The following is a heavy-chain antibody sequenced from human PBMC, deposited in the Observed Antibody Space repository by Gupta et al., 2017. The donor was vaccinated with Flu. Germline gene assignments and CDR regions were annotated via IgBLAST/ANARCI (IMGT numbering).Heavy chain of an antibody. Sequence: EVQLVESGGGLVQPGGSLSLSCAASGFTFSSYSMNWVRQAPGKGLEWLSYISSSSTAIFYADSVKGRFTVSRDNAKNSLYLQMNSLRAEDTAVYYCAKSERKRFDPWGQGTLVTVSS. CDR2: ISSSSTAI. CDR3: AKSERKRFDP. CDR1: GFTFSSYS. V-gene: IGHV3-48*01. J-gene: IGHJ5*02. D-gene: IGHD1-26*01.